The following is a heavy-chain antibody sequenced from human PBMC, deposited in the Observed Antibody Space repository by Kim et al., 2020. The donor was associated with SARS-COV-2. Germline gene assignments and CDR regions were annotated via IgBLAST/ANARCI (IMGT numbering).Heavy chain of an antibody. Sequence: GGSLRLSCAASGFTVSRNYLSWVRQAPGKGLEWDSLIYCGGTTYYADSVKGRFTISRDNSNNTLYLQMNSLRAEDTAVYYCATDKTYDILTGFYLDIWGQGTTVTVSS. V-gene: IGHV3-66*01. J-gene: IGHJ6*02. CDR3: ATDKTYDILTGFYLDI. CDR1: GFTVSRNY. CDR2: IYCGGTT. D-gene: IGHD3-9*01.